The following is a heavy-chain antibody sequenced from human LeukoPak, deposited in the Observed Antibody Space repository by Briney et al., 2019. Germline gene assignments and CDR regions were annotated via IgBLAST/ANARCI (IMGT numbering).Heavy chain of an antibody. CDR3: ARDLEGIAVEGGCDY. V-gene: IGHV3-30*04. D-gene: IGHD6-19*01. CDR2: ISYDGSNK. J-gene: IGHJ4*02. Sequence: GRSLRLSCAASGFTFSSYAMHWVRQAPGKGLEWVAVISYDGSNKYYADSVKGRFTISRDNSKNTLYLQMNSLRAEDTAVYYCARDLEGIAVEGGCDYWGQGTLVTVSS. CDR1: GFTFSSYA.